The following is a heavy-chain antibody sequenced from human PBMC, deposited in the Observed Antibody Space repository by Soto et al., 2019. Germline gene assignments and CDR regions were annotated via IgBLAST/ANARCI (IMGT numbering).Heavy chain of an antibody. D-gene: IGHD3-9*01. CDR3: ARSNYDILTGYLYHFDY. CDR2: IYHSGST. V-gene: IGHV4-38-2*01. Sequence: SETLSLTCAVSGYSISSGYYWGWIRQPPGKGLEWIGSIYHSGSTYYNPSLKSRVTISVDTFKNQFSLKLSSVTAADTAVYYCARSNYDILTGYLYHFDYWGQGTLVTVSS. CDR1: GYSISSGYY. J-gene: IGHJ4*02.